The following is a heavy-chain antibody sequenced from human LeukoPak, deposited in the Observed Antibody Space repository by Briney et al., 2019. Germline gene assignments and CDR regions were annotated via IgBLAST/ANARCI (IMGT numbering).Heavy chain of an antibody. Sequence: PSETLSLTCTVSGGSISSYYWSWIRQPPGKGLEWIGYIYYSGSTNYNPSLKSRVTISVDTSKNQFSLKLSSVTAADTAVYYCASLAVAATNWFDPWGQGTLVTVSS. J-gene: IGHJ5*02. V-gene: IGHV4-59*08. D-gene: IGHD6-19*01. CDR2: IYYSGST. CDR3: ASLAVAATNWFDP. CDR1: GGSISSYY.